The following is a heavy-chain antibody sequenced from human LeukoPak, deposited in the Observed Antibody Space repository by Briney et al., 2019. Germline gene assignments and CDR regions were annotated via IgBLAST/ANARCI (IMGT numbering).Heavy chain of an antibody. V-gene: IGHV4-34*01. CDR2: INHSGST. D-gene: IGHD6-6*01. Sequence: SSETLSLTCAVYGGSFSGYYWSWIRQPPGKGLEWIGEINHSGSTNYNPSLKSRVTISVDTSKNQFSLKLSSVTAADTAVYYCARLLAARRDYSPDLDYWGQGTLVTVSS. CDR3: ARLLAARRDYSPDLDY. J-gene: IGHJ4*02. CDR1: GGSFSGYY.